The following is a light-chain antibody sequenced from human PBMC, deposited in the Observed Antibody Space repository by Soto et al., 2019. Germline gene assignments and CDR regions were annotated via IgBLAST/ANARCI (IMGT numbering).Light chain of an antibody. CDR3: QQYFSFPCT. J-gene: IGKJ1*01. CDR2: WAS. Sequence: DMVMTQSPDSLAVSLGERATINCKSSQSVLYSSNNKNYLAWYQQRPGQPPNLLIYWASTRESGVPDRFSGSGSETDFTLTISSLQAEDVASYYCQQYFSFPCTFGQGTKVEIK. V-gene: IGKV4-1*01. CDR1: QSVLYSSNNKNY.